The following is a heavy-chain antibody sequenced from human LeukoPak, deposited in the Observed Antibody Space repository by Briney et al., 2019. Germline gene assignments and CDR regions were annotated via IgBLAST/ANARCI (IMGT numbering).Heavy chain of an antibody. Sequence: PSETLSLTRSVAGGSITSSSYYWAWIRQPPEKGLEWIGSIYYTGGTNYSPSLKSRVTISVDTSKNQFSLKLSSVTAADMAVYYCARHGGTRITLVEVYYFDSWGQGNLVTVSS. J-gene: IGHJ4*02. CDR2: IYYTGGT. CDR1: GGSITSSSYY. V-gene: IGHV4-39*01. CDR3: ARHGGTRITLVEVYYFDS. D-gene: IGHD4-11*01.